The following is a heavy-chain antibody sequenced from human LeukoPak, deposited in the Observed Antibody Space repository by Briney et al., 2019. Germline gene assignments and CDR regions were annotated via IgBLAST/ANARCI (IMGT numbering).Heavy chain of an antibody. J-gene: IGHJ4*02. Sequence: GGSLRLSCAASGFTFSSYGMHWVRQAPGKGLEWVAVISYDGSNKYYADSVKGRFTISRDNSKNTLYLQMSSLRTEDTAVYYCAKDIGRATSMEWGQGTLVTVSS. CDR3: AKDIGRATSME. CDR2: ISYDGSNK. D-gene: IGHD1-26*01. V-gene: IGHV3-30*18. CDR1: GFTFSSYG.